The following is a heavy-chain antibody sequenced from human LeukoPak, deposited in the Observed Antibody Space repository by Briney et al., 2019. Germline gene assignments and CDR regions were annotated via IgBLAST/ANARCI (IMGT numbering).Heavy chain of an antibody. D-gene: IGHD2-2*01. J-gene: IGHJ5*02. Sequence: KSGGSLRLSCVGSGFTFSSYAMNWVRQAPGEGLEWVSSISSNNNIYYADSVKGRFTISRDNAKNSLSLQMNSLRGEDTAVYYCGREDCNNVRCYGASDAWGQGTLVTVSS. CDR3: GREDCNNVRCYGASDA. CDR2: ISSNNNI. V-gene: IGHV3-69-1*01. CDR1: GFTFSSYA.